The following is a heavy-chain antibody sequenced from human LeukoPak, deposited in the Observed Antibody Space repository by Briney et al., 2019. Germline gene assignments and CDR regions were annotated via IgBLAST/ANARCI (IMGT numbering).Heavy chain of an antibody. J-gene: IGHJ4*01. CDR3: VRDLTSGARFDF. CDR2: ISSDGNTQ. D-gene: IGHD3-9*01. V-gene: IGHV3-30*03. Sequence: GGSLRLSCAASGFMFSSYGMHWVRQAPGKGLEWVAIISSDGNTQSYADPLKGRFTISRDNFRDTVFLELTTLRPEDTGLYYCVRDLTSGARFDFWGPGTLVTVSS. CDR1: GFMFSSYG.